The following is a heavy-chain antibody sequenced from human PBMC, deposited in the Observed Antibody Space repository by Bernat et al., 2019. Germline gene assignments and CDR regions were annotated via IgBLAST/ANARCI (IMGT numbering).Heavy chain of an antibody. V-gene: IGHV2-5*02. CDR3: AHLDLWSGYFGGGWGCFDY. D-gene: IGHD3-3*01. J-gene: IGHJ4*02. Sequence: QITLKESGPTLVKPTQTLTLTCTFSGFSLSTSGVGVGWIRQPPGKALEWLALIYWDDDKRYSPSLKSRLTITKDTSKNQVVLKMTNMDPVDTATYYCAHLDLWSGYFGGGWGCFDYWGQGTLVTVSS. CDR1: GFSLSTSGVG. CDR2: IYWDDDK.